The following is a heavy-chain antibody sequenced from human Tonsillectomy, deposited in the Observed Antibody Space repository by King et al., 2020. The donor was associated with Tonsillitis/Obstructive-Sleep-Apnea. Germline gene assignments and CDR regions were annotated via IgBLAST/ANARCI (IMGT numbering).Heavy chain of an antibody. V-gene: IGHV1-18*01. Sequence: QLVQSGGEVKKPGASVKVSCKASGYVFNSFGISWVRQAPGQGLEWMGWISGFNGNTNYAQKFQGRVTMTIDTSTSTADMELRSLRSEDTAVYYCARDVGGEWHPFDPWGQGTLVTVSS. CDR3: ARDVGGEWHPFDP. CDR1: GYVFNSFG. J-gene: IGHJ5*02. CDR2: ISGFNGNT. D-gene: IGHD3-16*01.